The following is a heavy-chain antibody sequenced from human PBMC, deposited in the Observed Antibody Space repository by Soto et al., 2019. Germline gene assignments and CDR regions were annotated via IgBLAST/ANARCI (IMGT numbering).Heavy chain of an antibody. J-gene: IGHJ4*02. Sequence: EVQLLESGGGMVQPGGSLRLSCAASGFTFRNVVMSWVRQAPGKGLEWVSAICATGGQTFYADSVKGRFTISRDNSKNMLYLQINSLRDEDTALYFCAQDRGWGVVSPTHDYWGQGTLVTVSS. CDR2: ICATGGQT. CDR1: GFTFRNVV. CDR3: AQDRGWGVVSPTHDY. V-gene: IGHV3-23*01. D-gene: IGHD2-21*01.